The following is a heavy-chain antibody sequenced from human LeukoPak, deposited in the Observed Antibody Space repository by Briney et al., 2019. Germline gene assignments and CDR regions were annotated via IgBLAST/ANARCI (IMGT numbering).Heavy chain of an antibody. CDR1: GYSFTSYD. J-gene: IGHJ4*02. CDR2: ISAYNGKT. Sequence: GSVQVSCQASGYSFTSYDISWVRPAPGQGLEWMGWISAYNGKTNYARRLQGRVTMTTDTSTSTAYMELRSLRSDDTAVYYCARGTYDDYWGQGTLVTVSS. CDR3: ARGTYDDY. V-gene: IGHV1-18*01. D-gene: IGHD3-22*01.